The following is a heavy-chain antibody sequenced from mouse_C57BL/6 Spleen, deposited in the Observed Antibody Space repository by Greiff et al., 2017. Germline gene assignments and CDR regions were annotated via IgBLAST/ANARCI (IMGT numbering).Heavy chain of an antibody. CDR2: IYPGSGST. CDR1: GYTFTSYW. J-gene: IGHJ2*01. CDR3: ARGITTVEDYFDY. V-gene: IGHV1-55*01. D-gene: IGHD1-1*01. Sequence: QVQLQQPGAELVKPGASVKMSCKASGYTFTSYWITWVKQRPGQGLEWIGDIYPGSGSTDYNEKFKSKATLTVDTSSSTAYMQLSSLTSEDAAVYYGARGITTVEDYFDYWGQGTTLTVSS.